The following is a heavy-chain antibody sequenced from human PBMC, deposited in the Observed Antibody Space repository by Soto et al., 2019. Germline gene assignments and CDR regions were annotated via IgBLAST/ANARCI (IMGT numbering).Heavy chain of an antibody. V-gene: IGHV3-13*01. D-gene: IGHD2-8*01. CDR3: AREGEYGVTPGAFDL. J-gene: IGHJ3*01. CDR1: GFTFSTFD. CDR2: IYSGGDT. Sequence: EVQLVESGGGLVQPGGSLRLSCAASGFTFSTFDMHWVRQSAGKGLEWVSGIYSGGDTAYADSVKGRFTISRENAKNSFFLHMNRLRSGDTAVYYFAREGEYGVTPGAFDLWGQGTMVTVSS.